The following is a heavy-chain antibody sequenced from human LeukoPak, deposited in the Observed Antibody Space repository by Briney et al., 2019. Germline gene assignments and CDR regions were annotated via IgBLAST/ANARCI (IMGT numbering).Heavy chain of an antibody. CDR1: GGSFSGYY. Sequence: SETLSLTCAVYGGSFSGYYWSWIRQPPGKGLEWIGSIYYNGNSYYNPSLKRRVTISVDTSKNQFSLKLSSVTAADTAVYYCASGGTTVDYWGQGTLVTVSS. V-gene: IGHV4-34*01. CDR3: ASGGTTVDY. J-gene: IGHJ4*02. CDR2: IYYNGNS. D-gene: IGHD4-17*01.